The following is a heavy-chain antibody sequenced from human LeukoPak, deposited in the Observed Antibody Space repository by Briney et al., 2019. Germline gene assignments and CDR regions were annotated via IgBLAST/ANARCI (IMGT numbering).Heavy chain of an antibody. V-gene: IGHV4-59*01. Sequence: SETLSLTCTVSGGSISSYYWSWIRQPPGKGLEWIGYIYYSGSTNYNPSLKSRVTISVDTSKNQFSLKLSSVTAADTAVYYCARDQYPFDGDDFWSGYYGPSGWFDPWGQGTLVTVSS. J-gene: IGHJ5*02. CDR3: ARDQYPFDGDDFWSGYYGPSGWFDP. CDR1: GGSISSYY. CDR2: IYYSGST. D-gene: IGHD3-3*01.